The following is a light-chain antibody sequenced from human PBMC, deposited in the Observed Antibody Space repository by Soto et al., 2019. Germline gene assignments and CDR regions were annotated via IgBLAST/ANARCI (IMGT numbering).Light chain of an antibody. V-gene: IGLV2-11*01. J-gene: IGLJ1*01. CDR2: DVS. CDR3: CSYAGSYTFV. Sequence: QSVLTQPRSVSGSPGQSVTISCTGTSXDVGVYNYASWYQQYPGKAPKIMIYDVSKRPSGVPDRFSGSKSDNTASLTISGLQAEDEADYYCCSYAGSYTFVFGIGTKVTVL. CDR1: SXDVGVYNY.